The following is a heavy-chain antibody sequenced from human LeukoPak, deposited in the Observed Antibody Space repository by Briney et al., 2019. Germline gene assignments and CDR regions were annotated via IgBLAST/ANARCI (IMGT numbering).Heavy chain of an antibody. Sequence: GESLKISCQGSGYIFTNYWVAWVRQIPGKGLEWMGIIYPGDSDTRYSPSFQDQVTISADKSISTAYLQWSSLKASDTAMYYCARQRFTMRAYAGNWFDPWGQGTLVTVSS. CDR3: ARQRFTMRAYAGNWFDP. V-gene: IGHV5-51*01. CDR1: GYIFTNYW. J-gene: IGHJ5*02. D-gene: IGHD3-10*01. CDR2: IYPGDSDT.